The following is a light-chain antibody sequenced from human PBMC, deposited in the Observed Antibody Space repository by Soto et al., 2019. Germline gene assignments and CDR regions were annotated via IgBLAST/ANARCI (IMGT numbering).Light chain of an antibody. Sequence: QSALTQPASVSGTPGQSITISCTGTSSDVGAYEYVCWYQQYPGKAPKMLIYEVTKRPSGVSDRFSGSKSDNTASLTISGLQAEDEANYYCSSYTTVTTVVFGGGTQLTVL. J-gene: IGLJ2*01. CDR2: EVT. CDR3: SSYTTVTTVV. CDR1: SSDVGAYEY. V-gene: IGLV2-14*01.